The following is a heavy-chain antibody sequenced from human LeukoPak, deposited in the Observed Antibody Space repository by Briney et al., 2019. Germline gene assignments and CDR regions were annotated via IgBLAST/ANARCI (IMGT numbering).Heavy chain of an antibody. CDR2: ISSSGSTI. J-gene: IGHJ4*02. V-gene: IGHV3-48*03. CDR3: ANLGSGSDDY. Sequence: GGSLRLSCAASGFTFSSYEMNWVRQAPGKGLEWVSYISSSGSTIYYADSVKGRFTISRDNAKNSLYLQMNSLRAEDTAVYYCANLGSGSDDYWGQGTLVTVSS. CDR1: GFTFSSYE. D-gene: IGHD3-10*01.